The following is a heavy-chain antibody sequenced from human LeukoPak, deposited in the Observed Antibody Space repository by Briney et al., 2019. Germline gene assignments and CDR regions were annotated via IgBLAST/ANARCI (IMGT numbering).Heavy chain of an antibody. Sequence: GGSLRLSCAASGFTFDDYAMHWVRQAPGKGLEWVSGISWNSGSIGYADSVKGRFTISRDNAKNSLCLQMNSLRAEDTALYYCAKGPILSGYYVDYWGQGTLVTVSS. D-gene: IGHD3-9*01. CDR2: ISWNSGSI. V-gene: IGHV3-9*01. J-gene: IGHJ4*02. CDR3: AKGPILSGYYVDY. CDR1: GFTFDDYA.